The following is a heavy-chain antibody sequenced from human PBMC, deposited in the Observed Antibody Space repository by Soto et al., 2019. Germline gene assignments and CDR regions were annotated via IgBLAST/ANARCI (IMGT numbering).Heavy chain of an antibody. Sequence: QVQLVQSGAEVKKPGSSVKVSCRASGGTFSSYAISWVRQAPGQGLEWMGGIIPIFGTANYAQKFQGRVTITADETTSTAYMELSSLRSEDTAVYYCAAPRSNYMNYFDYWGQGTLVTVSS. CDR1: GGTFSSYA. CDR2: IIPIFGTA. D-gene: IGHD4-4*01. V-gene: IGHV1-69*01. CDR3: AAPRSNYMNYFDY. J-gene: IGHJ4*02.